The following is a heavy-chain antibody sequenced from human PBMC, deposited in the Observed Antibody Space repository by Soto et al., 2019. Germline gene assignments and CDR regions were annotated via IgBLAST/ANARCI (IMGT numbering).Heavy chain of an antibody. J-gene: IGHJ6*02. CDR2: INPSGGST. CDR1: GYTFTSYY. Sequence: QVQLVQSGAEVKKPGASVKVSCKASGYTFTSYYMHWVRQAPGQGLEWMGIINPSGGSTSYAQKFPGRVTITRDTSTSTVSMQLSRPRSEDTAVYYCARDRISSGFFSYYYGMDVWGQGTTVTVSS. CDR3: ARDRISSGFFSYYYGMDV. V-gene: IGHV1-46*01. D-gene: IGHD6-19*01.